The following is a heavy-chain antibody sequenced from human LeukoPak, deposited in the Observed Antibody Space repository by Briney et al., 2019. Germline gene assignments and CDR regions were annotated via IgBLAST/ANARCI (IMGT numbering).Heavy chain of an antibody. D-gene: IGHD5-18*01. V-gene: IGHV1-46*01. J-gene: IGHJ4*02. Sequence: ASVKVSCKESGYTFTSYYMRWVRQGPGQGREWMGIINANGGSTGCAQKFQGRVTMTRDTSTSTVYMELSSLRSEDPSVYYCARPLWLSGSFFDYWGQGTLVTVSS. CDR1: GYTFTSYY. CDR2: INANGGST. CDR3: ARPLWLSGSFFDY.